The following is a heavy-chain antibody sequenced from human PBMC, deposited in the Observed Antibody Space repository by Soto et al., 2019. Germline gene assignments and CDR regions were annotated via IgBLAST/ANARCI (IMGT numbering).Heavy chain of an antibody. CDR3: AIHRGYCSSTSCYAKFAYGMDV. V-gene: IGHV4-4*02. CDR1: GVSISSSNW. J-gene: IGHJ6*02. Sequence: SETLSLTCAVSGVSISSSNWWSWVRQPPGKGLEWIGEIYHSGSTNYNPSLKSRVTISVDKSKNQFSLKLSSVTAADTAVYYCAIHRGYCSSTSCYAKFAYGMDVWGQGTTVTVPS. CDR2: IYHSGST. D-gene: IGHD2-2*01.